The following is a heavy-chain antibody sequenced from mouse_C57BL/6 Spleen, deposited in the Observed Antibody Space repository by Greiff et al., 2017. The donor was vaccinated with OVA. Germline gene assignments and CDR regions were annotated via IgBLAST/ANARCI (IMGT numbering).Heavy chain of an antibody. D-gene: IGHD3-2*02. CDR1: GYTFTSYW. J-gene: IGHJ3*01. CDR3: AIGDSSGKFAY. Sequence: VQGVESGAELAKPGASVKLSCKASGYTFTSYWMHWVKQRPGQGLEWIGYINPSSGYTKYNQKFKDKATLTADKSSSTAYMQLSSLTYEDSAVYYCAIGDSSGKFAYWGQGTLVTVSA. CDR2: INPSSGYT. V-gene: IGHV1-7*01.